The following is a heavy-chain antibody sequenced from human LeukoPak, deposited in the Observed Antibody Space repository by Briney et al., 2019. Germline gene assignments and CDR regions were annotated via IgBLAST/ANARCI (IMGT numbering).Heavy chain of an antibody. J-gene: IGHJ4*02. CDR1: GFTFSSYS. CDR3: ARVVSSSGRCDY. D-gene: IGHD3-22*01. Sequence: PGGSLRLSCAASGFTFSSYSMNWVRQAPGKGLEWVSSISSSSSYIHYADSVKGRFTISRDNAKNSLYLQMNSLRAEDTAVYYCARVVSSSGRCDYWGQGTLVTVSS. CDR2: ISSSSSYI. V-gene: IGHV3-21*01.